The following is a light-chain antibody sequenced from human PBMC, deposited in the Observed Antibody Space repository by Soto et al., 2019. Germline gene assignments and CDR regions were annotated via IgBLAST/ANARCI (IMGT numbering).Light chain of an antibody. CDR2: DIS. CDR3: LLYFRGSPV. Sequence: QAVVTQEPSLTVSPGGTVTLTCGSSTGPVTSGHFPYWFQQKPGQAPRTLISDISKRLSGTPARFSGSLLGDKAALTLSGAQPEDEADYYCLLYFRGSPVFGTGTKVTVL. J-gene: IGLJ1*01. V-gene: IGLV7-46*01. CDR1: TGPVTSGHF.